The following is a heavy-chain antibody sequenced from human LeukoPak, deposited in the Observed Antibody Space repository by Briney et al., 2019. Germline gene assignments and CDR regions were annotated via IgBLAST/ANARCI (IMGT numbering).Heavy chain of an antibody. CDR3: ARSGVLRFLEGTSFDY. CDR2: INAGNGNT. V-gene: IGHV1-3*01. Sequence: GASVKVSCKASGYTFTSYAMHWVRQAPGQRLEWMGWINAGNGNTKYSQKFQGRVTITRDTSASTAYMELSSLRSEDTAVYYCARSGVLRFLEGTSFDYWGQGTLVTVSS. J-gene: IGHJ4*02. D-gene: IGHD3-3*01. CDR1: GYTFTSYA.